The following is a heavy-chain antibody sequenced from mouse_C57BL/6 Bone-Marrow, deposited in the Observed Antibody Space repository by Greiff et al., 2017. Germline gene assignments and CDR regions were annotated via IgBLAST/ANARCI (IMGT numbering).Heavy chain of an antibody. Sequence: DVMLVESGGDLVKPGGSLKLSCAASGFTFSSYGMSWVRQTPDKRLEWVATISSGGSYTYYPDSVKGRYTISRDNAKNTLYLQMSSLKSEDTAMDYCARGYAMDYWGQGTSVTVSS. CDR2: ISSGGSYT. CDR1: GFTFSSYG. J-gene: IGHJ4*01. CDR3: ARGYAMDY. V-gene: IGHV5-6*02.